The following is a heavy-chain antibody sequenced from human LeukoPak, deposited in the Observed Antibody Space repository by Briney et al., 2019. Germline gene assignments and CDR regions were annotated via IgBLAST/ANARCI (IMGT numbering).Heavy chain of an antibody. J-gene: IGHJ4*02. CDR3: AGSDYGDFVSNFDY. V-gene: IGHV3-48*01. CDR2: ISSSTSTI. CDR1: GFTFSSYS. D-gene: IGHD4-17*01. Sequence: GGSLRLSCAASGFTFSSYSMNWVRRAPGKGLEWVSYISSSTSTIYYADSVKGRFTISRDNAKNSMYLQMNSLRAEDTAVYYCAGSDYGDFVSNFDYWGQGTLVTVSS.